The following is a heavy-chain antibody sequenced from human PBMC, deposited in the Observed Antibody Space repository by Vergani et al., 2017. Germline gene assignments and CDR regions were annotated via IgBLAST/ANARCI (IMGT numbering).Heavy chain of an antibody. J-gene: IGHJ6*03. CDR2: IDHTGRP. Sequence: QVQLQQWGGGLLKPSETLSLNCVVNGGSFTSYHWTWIRQSPGEGLEWVGDIDHTGRPDYNPSLKSRLTMSVDKSRNQFSLTLNSVTATDTAIYFCARVNTETNGHLYYDYYMDVWGQGTAVTVS. CDR1: GGSFTSYH. V-gene: IGHV4-34*01. CDR3: ARVNTETNGHLYYDYYMDV. D-gene: IGHD4-11*01.